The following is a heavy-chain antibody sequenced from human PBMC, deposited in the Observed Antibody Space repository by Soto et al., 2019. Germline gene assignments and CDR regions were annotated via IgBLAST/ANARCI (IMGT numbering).Heavy chain of an antibody. D-gene: IGHD2-15*01. CDR2: ISQSGTA. Sequence: QVPLQESGPGLVKPSETLSLPCAVSGGSFRRGYWWSWVRQPPGKGLQWVGQISQSGTANYNPSLESRVTMSVDKSKKQFSLMLTSGTAADTAVYYCARHGGRFFEYWGQGILVTVSS. J-gene: IGHJ4*02. CDR1: GGSFRRGYW. V-gene: IGHV4-4*02. CDR3: ARHGGRFFEY.